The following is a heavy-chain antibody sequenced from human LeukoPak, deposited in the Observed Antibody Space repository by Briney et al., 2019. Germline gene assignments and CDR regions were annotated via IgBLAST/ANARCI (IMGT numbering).Heavy chain of an antibody. CDR2: IKQDGSDK. Sequence: GGSLRLSCAGAGFTFSNYWMSWVRQAPGKGLEWVANIKQDGSDKYYLDSVEGRFTISRDNAKNSLYLQMNSLRAEGTAVYYCVSFYETYWGRGTLVTVSS. CDR3: VSFYETY. D-gene: IGHD2/OR15-2a*01. J-gene: IGHJ4*02. CDR1: GFTFSNYW. V-gene: IGHV3-7*01.